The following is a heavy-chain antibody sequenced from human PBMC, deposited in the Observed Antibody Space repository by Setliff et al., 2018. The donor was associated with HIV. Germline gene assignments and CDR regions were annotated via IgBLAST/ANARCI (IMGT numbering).Heavy chain of an antibody. V-gene: IGHV3-23*01. CDR3: AKGASLVPRRPHFCYFDY. CDR2: ISGSGSST. Sequence: GGSLRLSCAASEFTFSVYAMSWLRQAPGKGLEWVSGISGSGSSTYYADSAKGRFTISRDNSKNTLYLQMNRLRADDTAIYYCAKGASLVPRRPHFCYFDYWGQGALVTVSS. D-gene: IGHD3-16*02. CDR1: EFTFSVYA. J-gene: IGHJ4*02.